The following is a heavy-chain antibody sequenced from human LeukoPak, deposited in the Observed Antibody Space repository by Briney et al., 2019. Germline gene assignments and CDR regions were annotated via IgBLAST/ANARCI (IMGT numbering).Heavy chain of an antibody. CDR1: GGSFSGYY. V-gene: IGHV4-34*01. CDR2: INHSGST. D-gene: IGHD2/OR15-2a*01. CDR3: ARGYDSMAFDI. J-gene: IGHJ3*02. Sequence: SETLSLTCAVYGGSFSGYYWSWIRQPPGKGLEWIGEINHSGSTNYNPSLKSRVTISVDTSKNQFSLNLISVTAADTALYYCARGYDSMAFDIWGQGTMVTVSS.